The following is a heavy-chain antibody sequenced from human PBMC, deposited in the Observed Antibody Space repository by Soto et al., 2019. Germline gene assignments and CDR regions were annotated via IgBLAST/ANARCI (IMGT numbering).Heavy chain of an antibody. Sequence: QVQLVQSGAEVKKPGSSVKVSCKASGGTFSSYAISWVRQAPGQGLEWMGGIIPIFGTANYAQKFQGRVTITADESTSTAYMELSSLRSEDTAVYYCARASGMVVAATPSLYDYDYGMDVWGQGTTVTVSS. CDR2: IIPIFGTA. CDR1: GGTFSSYA. D-gene: IGHD2-15*01. V-gene: IGHV1-69*01. CDR3: ARASGMVVAATPSLYDYDYGMDV. J-gene: IGHJ6*02.